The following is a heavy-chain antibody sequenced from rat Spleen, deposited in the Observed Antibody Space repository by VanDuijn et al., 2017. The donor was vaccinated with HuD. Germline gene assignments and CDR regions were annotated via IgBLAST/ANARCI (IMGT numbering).Heavy chain of an antibody. V-gene: IGHV5-25*01. CDR3: ARHNSGYGVMDA. CDR2: ISPSGATT. J-gene: IGHJ4*01. Sequence: EVQLVESGGDLVQPGRSLKLSCAASGFTFSDHNMAWVRQAPTKGLEWVTSISPSGATTNYRDSVKGRFTISIDNAKSTLYLQMDSLRSEDTATYYCARHNSGYGVMDAWGQGASVTVSS. D-gene: IGHD4-3*01. CDR1: GFTFSDHN.